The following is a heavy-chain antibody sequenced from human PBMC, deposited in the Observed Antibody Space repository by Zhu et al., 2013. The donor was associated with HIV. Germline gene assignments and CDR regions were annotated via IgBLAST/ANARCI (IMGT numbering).Heavy chain of an antibody. J-gene: IGHJ4*02. V-gene: IGHV1-8*01. D-gene: IGHD1-26*01. CDR3: VRDGGNNRMWEHYDF. CDR2: VNPTSGHA. CDR1: GYTFTNDG. Sequence: QVQLVQSGPEVKKPGASVKVSCKASGYTFTNDGINWVRQATGHGLEWMGWVNPTSGHAGYAQKFQGRVTITRNTSISTVFMELTSLTSDDTAVFYCVRDGGNNRMWEHYDFWGQGTLVTVSS.